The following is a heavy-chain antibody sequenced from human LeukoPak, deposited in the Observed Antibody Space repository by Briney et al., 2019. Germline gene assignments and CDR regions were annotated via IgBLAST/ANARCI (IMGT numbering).Heavy chain of an antibody. Sequence: ASVKVSCTASGYTFTSYGISWVRQAPGQGLEWMGWISANNGDTDYPPKLQDRVTMTTDTYTSTAYMELRSLRSDDTAMYYCARESHETREDYWGQGTLVTVSS. V-gene: IGHV1-18*01. CDR3: ARESHETREDY. CDR2: ISANNGDT. D-gene: IGHD1-1*01. J-gene: IGHJ4*02. CDR1: GYTFTSYG.